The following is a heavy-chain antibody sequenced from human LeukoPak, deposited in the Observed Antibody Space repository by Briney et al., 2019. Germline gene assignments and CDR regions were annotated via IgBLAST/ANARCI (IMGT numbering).Heavy chain of an antibody. CDR3: TRGPLIGGTPGDV. CDR1: GGSISSSNW. V-gene: IGHV4-4*02. Sequence: PSETLSLTCAVSGGSISSSNWWSWVRQPPGKGLEWIGRIFTTGSTHYTPSLKSRVIISIETSKDQFSLKLSSVTAADTAVYYCTRGPLIGGTPGDVWGKGTTVTVSS. J-gene: IGHJ6*04. CDR2: IFTTGST. D-gene: IGHD3-16*01.